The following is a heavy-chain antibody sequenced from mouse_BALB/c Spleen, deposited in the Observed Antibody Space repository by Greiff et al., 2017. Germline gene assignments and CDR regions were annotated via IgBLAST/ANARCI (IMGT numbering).Heavy chain of an antibody. J-gene: IGHJ1*01. CDR2: IDPSDSYT. CDR1: GYTFTSYW. V-gene: IGHV1S127*01. D-gene: IGHD2-4*01. CDR3: TRQGITTGRYFDV. Sequence: VQLQQPGAELVNPGASVKMSCKASGYTFTSYWMHWVKQRPGQGLEWIGVIDPSDSYTSYNQKFKGKATLTVDTSSSTAYMQLSSLTSEDSAVYYCTRQGITTGRYFDVWGAGTTVTVSS.